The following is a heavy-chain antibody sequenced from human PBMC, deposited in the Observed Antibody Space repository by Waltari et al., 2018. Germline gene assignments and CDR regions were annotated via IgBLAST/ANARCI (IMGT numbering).Heavy chain of an antibody. CDR2: IHHSGRT. CDR3: AADRGNGLYFDY. J-gene: IGHJ4*02. Sequence: QVQLQESGPGLVKPSGTLSLTCAVSGASISPNYWWSWVRQSPGKGLEWIGQIHHSGRTYSTPSLKSRITISVDKSRNQFSLNLSSVHDADTAVYYCAADRGNGLYFDYWGQGTLVTVSS. D-gene: IGHD2-15*01. CDR1: GASISPNYW. V-gene: IGHV4-4*02.